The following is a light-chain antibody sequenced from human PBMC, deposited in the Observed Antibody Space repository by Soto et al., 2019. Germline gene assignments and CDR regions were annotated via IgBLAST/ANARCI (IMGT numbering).Light chain of an antibody. V-gene: IGLV2-11*01. CDR2: DVN. CDR1: NSDVGGYNY. J-gene: IGLJ1*01. CDR3: CSCAGGYTFDV. Sequence: QSVLTQPRSVSGSPGQSVAISCTGTNSDVGGYNYVSWYQQYPGKAPKLMIYDVNKRPSGVPDRFSGSKSGNTASLTISGLQAEDEADYYCCSCAGGYTFDVFGTGTKVTVL.